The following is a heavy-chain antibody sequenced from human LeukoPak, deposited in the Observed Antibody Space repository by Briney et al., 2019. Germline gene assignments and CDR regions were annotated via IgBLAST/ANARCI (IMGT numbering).Heavy chain of an antibody. CDR3: ARFKRAGGWTYFDY. J-gene: IGHJ4*02. D-gene: IGHD6-19*01. Sequence: SETLSLTCTVSGGSISTYYWSWIRKPPGKGLEWIGHIYNSGSTNYSPSLKSRVTISVDTSKNQFSLKLSSVTAADTAVYYCARFKRAGGWTYFDYWGQGTLVTVSS. CDR2: IYNSGST. V-gene: IGHV4-59*01. CDR1: GGSISTYY.